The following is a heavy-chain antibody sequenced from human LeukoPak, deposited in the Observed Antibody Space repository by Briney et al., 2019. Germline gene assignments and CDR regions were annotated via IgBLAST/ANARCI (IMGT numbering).Heavy chain of an antibody. Sequence: GGSLRLSCAASGFTFSSYSMNWVRQAPGKGLEWVSAISGSGGSTYYAGSVKGRFTISRDNSKNTLYLQMNSLRAEDTAVYYCAKVPNYYGSGSYFDYWGQGTLVTVSS. D-gene: IGHD3-10*01. CDR3: AKVPNYYGSGSYFDY. CDR1: GFTFSSYS. CDR2: ISGSGGST. J-gene: IGHJ4*02. V-gene: IGHV3-23*01.